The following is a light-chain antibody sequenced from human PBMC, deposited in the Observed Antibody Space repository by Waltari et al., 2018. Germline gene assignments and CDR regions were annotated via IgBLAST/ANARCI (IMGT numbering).Light chain of an antibody. CDR1: QSISSW. V-gene: IGKV1-5*03. J-gene: IGKJ2*01. CDR2: KAS. Sequence: DIQMTQSPSTLSASVGDRVPLPGRASQSISSWLAWYQQKPGKAPKLLIYKASSLESGVPSRFSGSGSGTEFTLTISSLQPDDFATYYCQQYNSYRYTFGQGTKLEIK. CDR3: QQYNSYRYT.